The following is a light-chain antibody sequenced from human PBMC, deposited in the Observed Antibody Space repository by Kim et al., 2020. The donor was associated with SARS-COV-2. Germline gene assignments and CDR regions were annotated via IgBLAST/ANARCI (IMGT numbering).Light chain of an antibody. CDR3: QQSYSTPYT. Sequence: DIRMTQSPSSLSASVGDRVTITCRASKSISSYLNWYQQKPGKAPKLLIYAASSLQSGVPSRFSGSGSGTDFTLTISSLQPEDFAAYYCQQSYSTPYTFGQGTKLEIK. J-gene: IGKJ2*01. CDR2: AAS. V-gene: IGKV1-39*01. CDR1: KSISSY.